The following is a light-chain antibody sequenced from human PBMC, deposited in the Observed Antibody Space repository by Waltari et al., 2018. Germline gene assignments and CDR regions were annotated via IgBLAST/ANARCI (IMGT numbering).Light chain of an antibody. Sequence: DIVLTQSPATLSLSPGERATLSCRASQSVSSHLAWFQQRLGQPPRLLIYDASNRATGIPARFSGSGSGTDFTLIISSLEPEDFAVYYCLQRTAWPLTFGGGTKVEIK. CDR1: QSVSSH. CDR2: DAS. CDR3: LQRTAWPLT. J-gene: IGKJ4*01. V-gene: IGKV3-11*01.